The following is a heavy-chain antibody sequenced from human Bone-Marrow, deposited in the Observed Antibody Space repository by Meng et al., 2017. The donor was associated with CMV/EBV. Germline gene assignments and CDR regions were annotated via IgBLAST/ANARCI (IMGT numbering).Heavy chain of an antibody. CDR3: ARDMRGRSTRWIRGHFDY. J-gene: IGHJ4*02. CDR1: GFTVSSNY. D-gene: IGHD2-2*01. Sequence: GESLKISCAASGFTVSSNYMSWVRQARGKGLEWGSVIYSGGSTYYADSLKGRITISRDTSKSTLYLQMNSLRAEDTAVYYWARDMRGRSTRWIRGHFDYWGQGTLVTVSS. V-gene: IGHV3-66*02. CDR2: IYSGGST.